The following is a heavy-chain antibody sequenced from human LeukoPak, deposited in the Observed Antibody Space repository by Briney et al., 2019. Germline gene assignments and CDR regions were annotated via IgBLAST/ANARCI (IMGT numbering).Heavy chain of an antibody. J-gene: IGHJ4*02. CDR1: GGTFSSYA. D-gene: IGHD3-3*01. Sequence: SVKVSCKASGGTFSSYATSWVRQAPGQGLEWMGRIIPILGIANYAQKFQGRVTITADKSTSTAYMELSSLRSEDTAMYYCARGGVRFLEWTTSHFDYWGQGTLVTVSS. CDR2: IIPILGIA. CDR3: ARGGVRFLEWTTSHFDY. V-gene: IGHV1-69*04.